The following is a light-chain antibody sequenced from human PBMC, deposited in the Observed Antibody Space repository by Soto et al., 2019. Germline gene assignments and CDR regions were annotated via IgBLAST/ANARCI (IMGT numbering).Light chain of an antibody. V-gene: IGKV1-6*01. CDR2: AAS. CDR1: QDIRDD. Sequence: AIQMTQSPSSLSASVGDRFTITCRSSQDIRDDLSWYQQRPGRAPKLLLFAASRLEGGVPSRFSGSYSGRDFTLTISGLQPDDFATYYCLHYYNYPQTFGQGTKVDI. CDR3: LHYYNYPQT. J-gene: IGKJ1*01.